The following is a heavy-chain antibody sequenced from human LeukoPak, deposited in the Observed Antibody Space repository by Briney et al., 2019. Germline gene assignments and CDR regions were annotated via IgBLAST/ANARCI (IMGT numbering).Heavy chain of an antibody. V-gene: IGHV4-34*01. CDR3: ARGRRSYCSGGSCPRGGYYYYGMDV. D-gene: IGHD2-15*01. J-gene: IGHJ6*02. CDR1: GGSFSGYY. CDR2: INHSGST. Sequence: PSETLSLTCAVYGGSFSGYYWSWISQPPGKGLEWIGEINHSGSTNYNPSLKSRVTISVDTSKNQFSLKLSSVTAADTAVYYCARGRRSYCSGGSCPRGGYYYYGMDVWSQGTTVTVSS.